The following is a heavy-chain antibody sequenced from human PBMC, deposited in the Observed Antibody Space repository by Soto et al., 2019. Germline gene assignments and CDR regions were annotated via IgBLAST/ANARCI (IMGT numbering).Heavy chain of an antibody. Sequence: PSESLSLSFAVCVWSFSDCYWSWIRQPPGKGLEWIGEINHSGSTNYNPSLKSRVTISVDTSKNQFSLKLSSVTAADTAVYYCARGHLRRFGDKPAFDIWGQGTMVTVSS. D-gene: IGHD3-10*01. V-gene: IGHV4-34*01. J-gene: IGHJ3*02. CDR2: INHSGST. CDR1: VWSFSDCY. CDR3: ARGHLRRFGDKPAFDI.